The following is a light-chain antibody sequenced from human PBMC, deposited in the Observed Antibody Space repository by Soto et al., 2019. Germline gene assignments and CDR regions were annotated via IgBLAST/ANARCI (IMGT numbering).Light chain of an antibody. Sequence: EIVLTQSPGTLSLSPGERATLSCRASQSISSSYLAWYQQKPGQAPRPLIYGASSRATGIPDRFSGSGSGTDFTLTISRLEPEDFAVYYCQQYDSSPWTFGPGTKVDIK. J-gene: IGKJ1*01. CDR3: QQYDSSPWT. V-gene: IGKV3-20*01. CDR2: GAS. CDR1: QSISSSY.